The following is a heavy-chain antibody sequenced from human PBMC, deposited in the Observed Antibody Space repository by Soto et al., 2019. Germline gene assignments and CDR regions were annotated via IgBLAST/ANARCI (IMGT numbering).Heavy chain of an antibody. CDR2: ISSSSSYI. V-gene: IGHV3-21*01. CDR1: GFTFSSYS. D-gene: IGHD1-26*01. J-gene: IGHJ4*02. Sequence: GGSLRLSCAASGFTFSSYSMNWVRQAPGKGLEWVSSISSSSSYIYYADSVKGRFTISRDNAKNSLYLQMNSLRAEDTAVYYCAREMWGVSGSYASVDYWGQGTLVTVSS. CDR3: AREMWGVSGSYASVDY.